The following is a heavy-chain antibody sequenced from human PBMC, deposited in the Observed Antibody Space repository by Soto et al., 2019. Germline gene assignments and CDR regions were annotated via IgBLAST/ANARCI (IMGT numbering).Heavy chain of an antibody. CDR3: ARQTGDKFNYDSYYYGMDV. CDR1: GGSISSDNW. V-gene: IGHV4-4*02. D-gene: IGHD3-9*01. Sequence: SETLSLTCAVPGGSISSDNWWSWVRQPPGKGLEWIGEIYHSGSTNYNPSLKSRVTISVDKSKNQFSLKLNSVTAADTAVYYCARQTGDKFNYDSYYYGMDVWGQGTTVT. J-gene: IGHJ6*02. CDR2: IYHSGST.